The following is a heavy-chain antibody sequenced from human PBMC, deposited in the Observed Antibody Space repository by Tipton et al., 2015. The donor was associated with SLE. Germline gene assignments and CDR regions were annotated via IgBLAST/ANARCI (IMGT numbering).Heavy chain of an antibody. V-gene: IGHV3-7*01. CDR2: INQDGSEK. Sequence: SLRLSCAASGFRFSSYWMSWVRQAPGRGLEWVANINQDGSEKNYVDSVKGRITISRDNAKDSLYLQMNSLRAEDTSVYYCARVRCSGSACYAPFDFWGRGTLVTVSS. CDR1: GFRFSSYW. CDR3: ARVRCSGSACYAPFDF. J-gene: IGHJ4*02. D-gene: IGHD2-21*02.